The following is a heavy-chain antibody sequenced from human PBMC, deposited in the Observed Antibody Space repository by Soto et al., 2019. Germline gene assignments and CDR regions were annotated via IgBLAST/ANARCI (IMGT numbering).Heavy chain of an antibody. D-gene: IGHD1-26*01. J-gene: IGHJ6*02. CDR1: GFTFSSYG. Sequence: PGGSLRLSCAASGFTFSSYGMHWVRQAPGKGLEWVAVIWYDGSNKYYADSVKGRFTISRDNSKNTLYLQMNSLRAEDTAVYYCARDHRWELPYYYYYYGMDVWGQGTTVTVSS. CDR3: ARDHRWELPYYYYYYGMDV. CDR2: IWYDGSNK. V-gene: IGHV3-33*01.